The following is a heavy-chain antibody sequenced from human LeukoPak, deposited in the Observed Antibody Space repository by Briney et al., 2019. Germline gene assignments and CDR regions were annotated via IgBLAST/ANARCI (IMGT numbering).Heavy chain of an antibody. V-gene: IGHV4-59*01. D-gene: IGHD3-22*01. CDR1: GGSISSYY. CDR3: ARKYYYDSSGYYFDY. Sequence: SETLSLTCTVSGGSISSYYWSWIRQPPGKGLGWIGYIYYSGSTNYNPSLKSRVTISVDTSKDQFSLKLSSVTAADTAVYYCARKYYYDSSGYYFDYWGQGTLVTVSS. CDR2: IYYSGST. J-gene: IGHJ4*02.